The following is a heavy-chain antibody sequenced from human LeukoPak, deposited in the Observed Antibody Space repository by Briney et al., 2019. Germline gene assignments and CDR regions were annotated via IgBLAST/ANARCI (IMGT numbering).Heavy chain of an antibody. CDR1: GYTFTSYG. Sequence: GASVKVSCKASGYTFTSYGISRVRQAPGQGLEWMGWISAYNGNTNYAQKLQGRVTMTTDTSTSTAYMEPRSLRSDDTAVYYCARISITMARGAYYYGMDVWGKGTTVTVSS. J-gene: IGHJ6*04. V-gene: IGHV1-18*04. CDR3: ARISITMARGAYYYGMDV. CDR2: ISAYNGNT. D-gene: IGHD3-10*01.